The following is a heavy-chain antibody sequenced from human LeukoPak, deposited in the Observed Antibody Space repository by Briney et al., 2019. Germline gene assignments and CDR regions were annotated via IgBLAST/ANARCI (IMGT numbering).Heavy chain of an antibody. CDR3: AHRPLYGSGSYFFDY. Sequence: SGPTLVNPTQTLTLTCTFSGFSLSTSGVGVGWIRQPPGKALEWLALIYWDDDKRYSPSLKSRLTITKDTSKNQVVLTMTNMDPVDTATYYCAHRPLYGSGSYFFDYWGQGTLVTVSS. J-gene: IGHJ4*02. V-gene: IGHV2-5*02. D-gene: IGHD3-10*01. CDR1: GFSLSTSGVG. CDR2: IYWDDDK.